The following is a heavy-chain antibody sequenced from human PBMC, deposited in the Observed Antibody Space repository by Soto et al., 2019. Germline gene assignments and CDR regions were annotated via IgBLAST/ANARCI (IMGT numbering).Heavy chain of an antibody. Sequence: EVQLVESGGGLVKPGGSLRLSCAASGFTFSSYSMNWVRQAPGKGLEWVSSISSSSSYIYYADSVKGRFTISRDNAKNSPYLQMNSLRAEDTAVYYCASQVATISGDYWGQGTLVTVSS. CDR1: GFTFSSYS. J-gene: IGHJ4*02. V-gene: IGHV3-21*01. CDR2: ISSSSSYI. CDR3: ASQVATISGDY. D-gene: IGHD5-12*01.